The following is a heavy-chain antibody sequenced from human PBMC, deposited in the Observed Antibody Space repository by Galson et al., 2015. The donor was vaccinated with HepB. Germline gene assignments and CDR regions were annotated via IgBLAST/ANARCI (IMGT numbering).Heavy chain of an antibody. CDR3: TTDRVWLRLRVDY. D-gene: IGHD5-12*01. CDR1: GFTFSNAW. Sequence: SLRLSCAASGFTFSNAWMNWVRQAPGKGLEWVGRIKSKTDGGTTDHAAPVKGRFTISRDDSKNTLYLQMNSLKTEDTAVYYCTTDRVWLRLRVDYWGQGTLVTVSS. J-gene: IGHJ4*02. V-gene: IGHV3-15*07. CDR2: IKSKTDGGTT.